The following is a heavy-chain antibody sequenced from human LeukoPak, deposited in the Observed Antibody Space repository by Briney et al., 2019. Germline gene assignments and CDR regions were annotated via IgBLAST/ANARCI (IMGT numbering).Heavy chain of an antibody. Sequence: GASVKVSCKASGYTFTSYGISWVRQAPGQGLEWMGWISAYNGNTNYAQKLQGRVTMTTDTSTSTAYMELRSLRSDDTAVYYCARARGRSITGTTIRSGDAFDIWGQGTMVTVSS. CDR3: ARARGRSITGTTIRSGDAFDI. V-gene: IGHV1-18*01. J-gene: IGHJ3*02. CDR1: GYTFTSYG. D-gene: IGHD1-7*01. CDR2: ISAYNGNT.